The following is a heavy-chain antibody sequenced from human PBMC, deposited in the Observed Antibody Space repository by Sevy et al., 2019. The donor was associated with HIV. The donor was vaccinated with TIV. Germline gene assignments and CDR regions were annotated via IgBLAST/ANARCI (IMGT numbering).Heavy chain of an antibody. V-gene: IGHV4-39*01. CDR3: AGLSPFCHYMDV. Sequence: SETLSLTCGVSGGSISSISNYWGWIRQPPGRELEWIGSLYYEGTTYYNPSLQSRVRISGNTSKNLFSLDLTSVTAADPAFYYCAGLSPFCHYMDVWGKGTTVTVSS. CDR1: GGSISSISNY. CDR2: LYYEGTT. J-gene: IGHJ6*03. D-gene: IGHD5-12*01.